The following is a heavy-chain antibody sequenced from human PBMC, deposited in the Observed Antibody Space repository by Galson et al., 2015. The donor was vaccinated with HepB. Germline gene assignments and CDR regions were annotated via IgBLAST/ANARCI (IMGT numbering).Heavy chain of an antibody. Sequence: SVKVSCKASGYTFTTYGINWLRQAPGQGLEWMGRISTYNGNTNYAQKFQGRVTMTTDTSTNTAYMELRSLRSDGGAVYYCARGGMATRGGPTFDYWGQGTLVTVSS. CDR3: ARGGMATRGGPTFDY. J-gene: IGHJ4*02. CDR2: ISTYNGNT. V-gene: IGHV1-18*01. CDR1: GYTFTTYG. D-gene: IGHD3-16*01.